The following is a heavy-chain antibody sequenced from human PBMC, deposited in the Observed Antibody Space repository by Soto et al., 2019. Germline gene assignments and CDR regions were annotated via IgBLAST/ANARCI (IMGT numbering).Heavy chain of an antibody. Sequence: EVQLVESGGGLVQPGGSLRLSCAASGFTFSDYWVNWVRQAPGKGLEWVASIKQDGSEKYYVDSVKGRFTISRDNAKNSLYLQLNSLRAEDSAVYYCARDGVAPGLYFDYWGQGTVVTVSS. CDR3: ARDGVAPGLYFDY. D-gene: IGHD2-15*01. J-gene: IGHJ4*02. CDR2: IKQDGSEK. CDR1: GFTFSDYW. V-gene: IGHV3-7*01.